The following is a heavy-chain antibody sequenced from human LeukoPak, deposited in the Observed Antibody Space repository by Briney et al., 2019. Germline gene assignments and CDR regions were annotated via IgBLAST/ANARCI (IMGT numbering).Heavy chain of an antibody. V-gene: IGHV3-48*03. CDR3: ARDYGGSSPFDY. J-gene: IGHJ4*02. Sequence: RGGSLRLSCAACGFTFHSYEMQWVRQAPGEGLEWVSYISSSGSTLYYADSVKGRFTTSRDTAKKSLYLQMKSLRAEDTAVYYCARDYGGSSPFDYWGQGTLVTVSS. CDR1: GFTFHSYE. D-gene: IGHD4-23*01. CDR2: ISSSGSTL.